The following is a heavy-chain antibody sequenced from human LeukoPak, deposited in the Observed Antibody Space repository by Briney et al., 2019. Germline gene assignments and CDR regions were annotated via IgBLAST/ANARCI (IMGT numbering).Heavy chain of an antibody. D-gene: IGHD4-23*01. CDR3: ARDSPTTVVAPDY. CDR1: GFSFSSYT. V-gene: IGHV3-48*02. J-gene: IGHJ4*02. CDR2: ISSSGTI. Sequence: GGSLRLSCVASGFSFSSYTVNWIRQAPGKGLEWVSYISSSGTIYYADSVKGRFTISRDNAKRSLYLQMNSLRDEDTAVYYCARDSPTTVVAPDYWGQGTLVTVSS.